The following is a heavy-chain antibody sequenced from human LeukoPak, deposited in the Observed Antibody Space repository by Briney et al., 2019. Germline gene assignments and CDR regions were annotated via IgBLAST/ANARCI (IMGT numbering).Heavy chain of an antibody. CDR1: GCTFSSYA. Sequence: SVKVSCKASGCTFSSYAISWVRQAPGQGLEWMGGIIPIFGTANYAQKFQGRVTITADESTSTAYMELSSLRSEDTAVYYCARVRSHPGYDILTGKWFDPWGQGPLVTVSS. CDR3: ARVRSHPGYDILTGKWFDP. D-gene: IGHD3-9*01. CDR2: IIPIFGTA. J-gene: IGHJ5*02. V-gene: IGHV1-69*13.